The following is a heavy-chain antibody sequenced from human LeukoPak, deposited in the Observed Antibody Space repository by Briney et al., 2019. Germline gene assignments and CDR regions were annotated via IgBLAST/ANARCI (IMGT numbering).Heavy chain of an antibody. CDR1: GFTFSSYW. V-gene: IGHV3-74*01. Sequence: PGGSLRLSCAASGFTFSSYWMHWVRQAPGKGLVWVSRINSDGSGTIYADSVRGRFTISRDNAKNTLYLQVNSLRAEDTAVYYCARTEGTVAYDSWGPGTLVTVSS. D-gene: IGHD4-23*01. CDR2: INSDGSGT. J-gene: IGHJ5*01. CDR3: ARTEGTVAYDS.